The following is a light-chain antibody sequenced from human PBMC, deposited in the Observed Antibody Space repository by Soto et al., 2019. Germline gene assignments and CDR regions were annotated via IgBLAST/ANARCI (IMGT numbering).Light chain of an antibody. Sequence: QSVLTQPPSVSGAPGQRVTISCTGSSSNIGAGYDVHWYQQLPGTAHKLLIYGNSNRPSGVPDRFSGSKSGTSASLAITGLQAEDEADYYCSSYGGRNIVIFGGGTKLTVL. V-gene: IGLV1-40*01. CDR1: SSNIGAGYD. CDR2: GNS. J-gene: IGLJ2*01. CDR3: SSYGGRNIVI.